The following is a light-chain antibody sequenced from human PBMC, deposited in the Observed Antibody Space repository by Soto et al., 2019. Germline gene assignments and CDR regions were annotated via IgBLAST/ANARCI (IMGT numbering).Light chain of an antibody. CDR3: ISYTSSSTLVV. CDR1: SSDVGGYNY. J-gene: IGLJ2*01. V-gene: IGLV2-14*01. Sequence: QSALTQPASVSGSPGQSITISCTGTSSDVGGYNYVSWYQQHPGKAPKLMIYDVSNRPSGVSNRFSGSKSGNTASLTISGLQADDEAYYYCISYTSSSTLVVFGGGTKRTVL. CDR2: DVS.